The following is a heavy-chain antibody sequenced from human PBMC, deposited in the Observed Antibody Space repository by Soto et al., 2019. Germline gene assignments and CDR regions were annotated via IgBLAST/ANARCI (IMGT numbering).Heavy chain of an antibody. V-gene: IGHV3-21*01. CDR2: ISSSSSYI. CDR3: ARGGRRHYYGMDV. J-gene: IGHJ6*02. Sequence: PGGSLRLCCAASGVTFISYSMNWVSKTPGKGLEWVSSISSSSSYIYYADSVKGRFTISRDNAKNSLYLQMNSLRAEDTAVYYCARGGRRHYYGMDVWGQGTTVTVSS. CDR1: GVTFISYS.